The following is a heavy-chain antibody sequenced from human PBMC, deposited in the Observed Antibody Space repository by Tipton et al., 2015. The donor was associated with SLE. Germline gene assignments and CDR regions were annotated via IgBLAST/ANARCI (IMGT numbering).Heavy chain of an antibody. CDR2: IYFTGST. V-gene: IGHV4-59*11. D-gene: IGHD3-3*01. J-gene: IGHJ4*02. CDR3: ASSPGVTLFRVVTYFVP. Sequence: TLSLTCTVSGGSIRSHYWTWVRQPPGKGLEWIGYIYFTGSTNYNPSLKGRVTMSIDASKKQVSLRLSSVTAADTAVYYCASSPGVTLFRVVTYFVPWGQGILVTVSS. CDR1: GGSIRSHY.